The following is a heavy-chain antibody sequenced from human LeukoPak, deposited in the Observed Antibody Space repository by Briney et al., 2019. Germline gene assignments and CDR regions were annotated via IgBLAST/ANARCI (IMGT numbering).Heavy chain of an antibody. CDR1: GFSFSGYS. J-gene: IGHJ6*03. Sequence: PGGSLRLSCAASGFSFSGYSMNWVRQAPGKGLEWVANINQDGRRTYYVDSVKDRFSISRDNAKNSLYLQVNSLRAEDTAVYYCARDVDYIDVWGKGTTVTVSS. CDR3: ARDVDYIDV. V-gene: IGHV3-7*01. CDR2: INQDGRRT. D-gene: IGHD2-21*01.